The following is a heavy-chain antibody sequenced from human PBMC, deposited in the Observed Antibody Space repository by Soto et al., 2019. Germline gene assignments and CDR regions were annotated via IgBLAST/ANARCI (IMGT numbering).Heavy chain of an antibody. J-gene: IGHJ4*02. CDR2: INDGSEE. CDR1: GFSFSAHG. CDR3: ARDDLYVDNGLDH. V-gene: IGHV3-33*01. D-gene: IGHD3-10*02. Sequence: QVQLVESGGGVVRPGTSLRLSCAATGFSFSAHGMHWVRQAPGKGLEWLAVINDGSEEGYADSVRGRFTISRDNARNILYLHIDNLRAEDSDLYYCARDDLYVDNGLDHWGQGTLVTVSS.